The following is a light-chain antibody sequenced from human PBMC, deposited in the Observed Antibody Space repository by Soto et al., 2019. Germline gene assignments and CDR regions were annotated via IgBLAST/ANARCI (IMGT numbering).Light chain of an antibody. V-gene: IGKV3-20*01. CDR2: GAS. CDR3: QQYGSSPRT. CDR1: ESVSSNY. J-gene: IGKJ2*01. Sequence: ENVLTQSPGTLSLSPGERATLSCRASESVSSNYLAWYQQKPGQAPRLLIYGASSRAIGIPDRFSGSGSGTDFTLTISRLEPEDFAVYYCQQYGSSPRTFGQGTKLEIK.